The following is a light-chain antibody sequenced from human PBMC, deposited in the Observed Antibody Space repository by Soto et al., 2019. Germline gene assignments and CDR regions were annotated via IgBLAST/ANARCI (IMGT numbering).Light chain of an antibody. CDR2: DVN. CDR1: SSDVADFNY. V-gene: IGLV2-11*01. J-gene: IGLJ2*01. CDR3: CTYAGTYV. Sequence: QLVLTQPRSVSGSPGQSVTVSCTGASSDVADFNYVSWYRQYPGKAPTLIIYDVNKRPSGVPDRFSGSESGNTASLTISGLQADDEADYYCCTYAGTYVFGGGTKLTVL.